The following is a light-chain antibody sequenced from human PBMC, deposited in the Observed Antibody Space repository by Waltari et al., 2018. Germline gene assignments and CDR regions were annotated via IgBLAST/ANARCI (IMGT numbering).Light chain of an antibody. J-gene: IGKJ1*01. CDR3: QHYYSTPWT. CDR2: EAS. CDR1: QGITND. Sequence: DIQMTQSPSSLSAPVGDRVTITCRASQGITNDLAWYQQKPGETPKLLIYEASSLQSGIPSRFSGSGSGTDFTLTISSLQSEDFATYYCQHYYSTPWTFGQGTKVEIK. V-gene: IGKV1-NL1*01.